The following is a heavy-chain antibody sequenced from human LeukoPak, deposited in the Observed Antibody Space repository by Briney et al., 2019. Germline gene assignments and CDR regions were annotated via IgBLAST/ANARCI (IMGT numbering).Heavy chain of an antibody. J-gene: IGHJ4*02. CDR2: INHSGST. D-gene: IGHD2-15*01. CDR3: ARLPRGL. CDR1: GGSFSGYY. V-gene: IGHV4-34*01. Sequence: PSETLSLTCAVYGGSFSGYYWSWIRQPPGKGLEWIGEINHSGSTYYNPSLKSRVTISVDTSKNQFSPKLSSVTAADTAVYYCARLPRGLWGQGTLVTVSS.